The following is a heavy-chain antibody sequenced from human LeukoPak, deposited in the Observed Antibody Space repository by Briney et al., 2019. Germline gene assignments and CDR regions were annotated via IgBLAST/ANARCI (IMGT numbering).Heavy chain of an antibody. CDR1: GFTFRNHW. CDR3: VKTYSSGWFGDY. D-gene: IGHD6-19*01. J-gene: IGHJ4*02. CDR2: IKGDGSEK. V-gene: IGHV3-7*02. Sequence: PGGSLRLSCAASGFTFRNHWMGWVRQAPGKGLEWVANIKGDGSEKEYVDSVKGRFTISRDNSKNTLYLQMSSLRAEDTAVYYCVKTYSSGWFGDYWGQGTLVTVSS.